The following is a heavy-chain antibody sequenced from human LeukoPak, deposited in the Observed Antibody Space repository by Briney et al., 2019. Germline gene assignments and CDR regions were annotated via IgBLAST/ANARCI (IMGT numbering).Heavy chain of an antibody. D-gene: IGHD3-10*01. J-gene: IGHJ5*01. CDR3: AKDQIARGSGSYCDS. CDR1: GFTVSSNY. Sequence: GGSLRLSCAASGFTVSSNYMSWVRQAPGKGLEWVSVIYSGGSTYYADSVKGRFSISRDNSQNTVYLQVNSLRPEDTAVYYCAKDQIARGSGSYCDSWGQGTLVTVSS. V-gene: IGHV3-53*05. CDR2: IYSGGST.